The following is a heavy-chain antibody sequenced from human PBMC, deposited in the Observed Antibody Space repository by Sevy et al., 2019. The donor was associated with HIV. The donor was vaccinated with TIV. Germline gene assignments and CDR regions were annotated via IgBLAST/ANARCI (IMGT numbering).Heavy chain of an antibody. CDR3: ARVKYSSGWYGFDY. CDR1: GFTFSSYS. J-gene: IGHJ4*02. Sequence: GGSLRLSCAASGFTFSSYSMNWVRQAPGKGLEWVSSISSSSSYIYYADSVKGRFTISRDNAKNSLYLQMNSLSAEDTDVYYCARVKYSSGWYGFDYWGQGTLVTVSS. D-gene: IGHD6-19*01. CDR2: ISSSSSYI. V-gene: IGHV3-21*01.